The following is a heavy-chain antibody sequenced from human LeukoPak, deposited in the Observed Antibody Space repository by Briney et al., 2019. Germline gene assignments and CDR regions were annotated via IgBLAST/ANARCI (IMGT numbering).Heavy chain of an antibody. Sequence: GGSLRLSCAASGFTFSDYHMSWIRQAPGKGLEWISYISSSGSPIYYADSVKGRFTISRDNAKNSLYLQMNSLRAEDTAVYYCARGDSGSYYSGYWGQGTLVTVSS. V-gene: IGHV3-11*01. CDR3: ARGDSGSYYSGY. J-gene: IGHJ4*02. D-gene: IGHD1-26*01. CDR2: ISSSGSPI. CDR1: GFTFSDYH.